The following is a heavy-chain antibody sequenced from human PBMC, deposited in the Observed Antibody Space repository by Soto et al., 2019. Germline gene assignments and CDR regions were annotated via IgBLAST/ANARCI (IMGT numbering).Heavy chain of an antibody. CDR2: INAGNGNT. CDR1: GYTFTSYA. CDR3: AIGGPQENVEYYYGSGPTEAFEI. D-gene: IGHD3-10*01. Sequence: GASVKVSCKASGYTFTSYAMHWVRQAPGQRLEWMGWINAGNGNTKYSQKFQGRVTITRDTSASTAYMELSSLRSEDTAVYYCAIGGPQENVEYYYGSGPTEAFEIWGQGTLVTVAS. J-gene: IGHJ3*02. V-gene: IGHV1-3*01.